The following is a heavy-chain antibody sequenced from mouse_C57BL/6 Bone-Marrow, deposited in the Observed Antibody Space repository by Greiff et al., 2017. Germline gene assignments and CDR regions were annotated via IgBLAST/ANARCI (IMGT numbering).Heavy chain of an antibody. Sequence: QVQLKQPGTELVKPGASVKLSCKASGYTFTSYWMHWVKQRPGQGLEWIGNINPSNGGTNYNEKFKSKATLTVDKSSSTAYMQLSSLTSEDSAVHYCARSDYDRRYFDYWGQGTTLTVSS. CDR2: INPSNGGT. CDR3: ARSDYDRRYFDY. CDR1: GYTFTSYW. J-gene: IGHJ2*01. D-gene: IGHD2-4*01. V-gene: IGHV1-53*01.